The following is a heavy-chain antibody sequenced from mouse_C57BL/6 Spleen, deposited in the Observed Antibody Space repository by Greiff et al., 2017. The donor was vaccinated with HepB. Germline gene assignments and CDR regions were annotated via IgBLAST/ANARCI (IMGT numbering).Heavy chain of an antibody. Sequence: EVQLQQSGPELVKPGASVKIPCKASGYTFTDYNMDWVKQSHGKSLEWIGDINHNNGGTIYNQKFKGKATLTVDKSSSTAYMELRSLTSEDTAVYYCARGLIRDAMDYWGQGTSVTVSS. CDR3: ARGLIRDAMDY. CDR1: GYTFTDYN. D-gene: IGHD2-3*01. V-gene: IGHV1-18*01. CDR2: INHNNGGT. J-gene: IGHJ4*01.